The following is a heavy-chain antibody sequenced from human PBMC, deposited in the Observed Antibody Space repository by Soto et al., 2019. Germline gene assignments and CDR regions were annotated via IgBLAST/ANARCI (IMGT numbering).Heavy chain of an antibody. CDR2: ILYDGGKN. D-gene: IGHD2-2*01. CDR1: GFTFNNYG. Sequence: PGGSLRLSCAASGFTFNNYGMHWVRQAPGKGLEWVAYILYDGGKNYYADSVKGRFTISRDNSKNTPYLQMNSLTAEDTAVYFCAKSRDAYNFYFYYGMDVWGQGTAVTVSS. CDR3: AKSRDAYNFYFYYGMDV. V-gene: IGHV3-30*18. J-gene: IGHJ6*02.